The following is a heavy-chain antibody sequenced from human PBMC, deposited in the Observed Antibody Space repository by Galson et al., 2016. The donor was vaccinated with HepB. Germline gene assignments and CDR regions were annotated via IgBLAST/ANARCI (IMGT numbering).Heavy chain of an antibody. CDR3: ATVRVGCSSTSCYIED. CDR2: IYSGST. J-gene: IGHJ4*02. V-gene: IGHV4-34*08. D-gene: IGHD2-2*01. Sequence: LRLSCAASGFTFSDYYMSWVRQTPGKGLECIGEIYSGSTRYNPSLKSRVTISMDKSQNHFSLNLNSVTAADTAVYYCATVRVGCSSTSCYIEDWGQGTLVTVSS. CDR1: GFTFSDYY.